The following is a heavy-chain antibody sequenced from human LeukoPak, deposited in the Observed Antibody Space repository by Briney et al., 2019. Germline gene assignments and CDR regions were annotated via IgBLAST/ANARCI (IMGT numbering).Heavy chain of an antibody. CDR1: GDSISCNY. J-gene: IGHJ4*02. V-gene: IGHV4-59*01. Sequence: SETLSLAWIVYGDSISCNYWSWIRQPPGKGLEWIGYIYYSGSTNYNPSLKSRVTISVDTSKNQFSLKLSSVTAADTAVYYCARGTHTSAYDNSVDYWGQGTLVTVSS. CDR3: ARGTHTSAYDNSVDY. D-gene: IGHD3-22*01. CDR2: IYYSGST.